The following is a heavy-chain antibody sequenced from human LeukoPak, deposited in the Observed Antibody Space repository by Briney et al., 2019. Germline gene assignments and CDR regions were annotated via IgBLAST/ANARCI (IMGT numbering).Heavy chain of an antibody. CDR3: ARDPGNSIGRKIWFDP. CDR2: INPNTGAT. V-gene: IGHV1-2*02. D-gene: IGHD3-3*02. J-gene: IGHJ5*02. CDR1: GYTFTGYY. Sequence: GASVKVSCKASGYTFTGYYMHWVRQAPGQGHEWMGWINPNTGATNYAQKFQGRVTMTRDTSINTAYMDLISLTSDDTAVYYCARDPGNSIGRKIWFDPWGQGTLVTVTS.